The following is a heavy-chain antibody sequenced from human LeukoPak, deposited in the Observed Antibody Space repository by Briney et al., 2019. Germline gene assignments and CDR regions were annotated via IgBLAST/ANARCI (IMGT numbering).Heavy chain of an antibody. CDR2: ISYDGSNK. J-gene: IGHJ6*03. CDR3: ARVKMGATISTFHYYPMDV. V-gene: IGHV3-30*04. Sequence: GGSLRLSCAASGFTFSSYAMHWVRQAPGKGLEWVAVISYDGSNKYYADSVRGRFTISRDNAENSLYLQMNSLRAEDTALYFCARVKMGATISTFHYYPMDVWGKGTTVTVSS. D-gene: IGHD5-24*01. CDR1: GFTFSSYA.